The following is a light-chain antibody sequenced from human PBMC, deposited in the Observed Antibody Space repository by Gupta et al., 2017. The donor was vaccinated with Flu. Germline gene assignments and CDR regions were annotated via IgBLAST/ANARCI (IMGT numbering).Light chain of an antibody. CDR3: SADGDGNTLV. J-gene: IGLJ2*01. CDR2: EVD. V-gene: IGLV2-18*02. CDR1: RSYIGSYNR. Sequence: SVSIACSGTRSYIGSYNRGCWYQQAPSTASRVVICEVDRRTAGVPDRFSGSKSGTTASLTISGRQAEDGAHYCCSADGDGNTLVFGGGTKRTVL.